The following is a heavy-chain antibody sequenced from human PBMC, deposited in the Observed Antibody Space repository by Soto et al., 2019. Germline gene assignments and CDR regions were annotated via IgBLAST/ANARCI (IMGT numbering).Heavy chain of an antibody. CDR1: GFTFSSYG. D-gene: IGHD5-12*01. J-gene: IGHJ6*04. Sequence: QVQLVESGGGVVQPGRSLRLSCAASGFTFSSYGMHWVRQAPGKGLEWVAVISYDGSNKYYADSVKGRFPISRDMSNNTLYLQRNSLRAEDTAVYYCAKEDRYSGLPYLGDYYYGTDVWGKGTTVTVSS. CDR2: ISYDGSNK. V-gene: IGHV3-30*18. CDR3: AKEDRYSGLPYLGDYYYGTDV.